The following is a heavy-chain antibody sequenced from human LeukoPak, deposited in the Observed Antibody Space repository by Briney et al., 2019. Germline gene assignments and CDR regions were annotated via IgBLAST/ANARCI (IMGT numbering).Heavy chain of an antibody. CDR3: ARSGGYYWFDP. CDR2: ILYSGST. V-gene: IGHV4-39*07. J-gene: IGHJ5*02. D-gene: IGHD1-26*01. Sequence: SETLSLTCTVSGGSISSSSYYWGWVRQPPGKGLEWIGSILYSGSTYYNPSLKSRVTISVDTSKNQFSLKLSSVTAADTAVYYCARSGGYYWFDPWGQGTLVTVSS. CDR1: GGSISSSSYY.